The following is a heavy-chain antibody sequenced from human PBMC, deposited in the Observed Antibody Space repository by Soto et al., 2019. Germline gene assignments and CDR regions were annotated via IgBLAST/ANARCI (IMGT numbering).Heavy chain of an antibody. CDR2: IKQDGSDK. J-gene: IGHJ6*03. Sequence: EVQLVESGGGLVQPGGSLRLSCEASGFTFSTYWMSWVRQAPGKGLEWVATIKQDGSDKYYVDSVRGRFTISRDNAESSLYLQMSSLRAEDTAVYYCVRGCGRSSCHYYMDVGGKATTVIVSS. D-gene: IGHD2-2*01. CDR1: GFTFSTYW. V-gene: IGHV3-7*01. CDR3: VRGCGRSSCHYYMDV.